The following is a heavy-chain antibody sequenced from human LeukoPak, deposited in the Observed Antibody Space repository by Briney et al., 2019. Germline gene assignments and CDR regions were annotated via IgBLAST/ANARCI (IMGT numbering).Heavy chain of an antibody. CDR2: IYYSGST. CDR3: ARDGHGDYDLDD. D-gene: IGHD4-17*01. V-gene: IGHV4-59*01. CDR1: GGSISSYY. J-gene: IGHJ4*02. Sequence: SETLSLTCTVSGGSISSYYWSWIRQPPGKGLEWIGYIYYSGSTNYNPSLKSRVTISVDTSKNQFSLKLASVPGADGARYYGARDGHGDYDLDDWGQGTLVTVSS.